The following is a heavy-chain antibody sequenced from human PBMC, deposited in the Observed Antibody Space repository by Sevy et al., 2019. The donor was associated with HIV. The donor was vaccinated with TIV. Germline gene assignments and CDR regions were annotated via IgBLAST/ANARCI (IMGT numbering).Heavy chain of an antibody. CDR2: ISGSGGST. Sequence: GGSLRLSCAASGFTFSSYAMSWVRQAPGKGLEWVSAISGSGGSTYYAHSVKGRFTISRDNSKNTLYLQMNSLRAEDTAVYYCANIGYCSSTSCYNDDWFDPWGQGTLVTVSS. J-gene: IGHJ5*02. V-gene: IGHV3-23*01. D-gene: IGHD2-2*02. CDR3: ANIGYCSSTSCYNDDWFDP. CDR1: GFTFSSYA.